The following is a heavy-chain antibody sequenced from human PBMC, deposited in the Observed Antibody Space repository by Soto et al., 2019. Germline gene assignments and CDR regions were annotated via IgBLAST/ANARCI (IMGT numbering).Heavy chain of an antibody. CDR3: AREYSSSWYNYYYYGMDV. V-gene: IGHV1-69*06. CDR2: IIPIFGTA. Sequence: SVKVSCKASGGTFSSYAISWVRQAPGQGLEWMGGIIPIFGTANYAQKFQGRVTITADKSTSTAYMELSSLRSEDTAVYYCAREYSSSWYNYYYYGMDVWGQGTTVTVSS. CDR1: GGTFSSYA. D-gene: IGHD6-13*01. J-gene: IGHJ6*02.